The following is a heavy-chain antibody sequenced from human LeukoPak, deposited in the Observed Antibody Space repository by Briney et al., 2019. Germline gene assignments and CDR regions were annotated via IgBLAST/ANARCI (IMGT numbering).Heavy chain of an antibody. Sequence: SDTLSLTCAVYGGSFSGYYWSWIRQPPGKGLEWIGEINHSGSTNYNPPLKSRVTISVDTSKNQFSLRLSSVTAADTAVYYCARVLEGSSGQHWYFDLWGRGTLVTVSS. CDR1: GGSFSGYY. V-gene: IGHV4-34*01. CDR3: ARVLEGSSGQHWYFDL. CDR2: INHSGST. J-gene: IGHJ2*01. D-gene: IGHD6-19*01.